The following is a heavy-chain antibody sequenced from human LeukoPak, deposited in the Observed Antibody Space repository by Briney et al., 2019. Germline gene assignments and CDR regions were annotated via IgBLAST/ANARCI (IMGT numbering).Heavy chain of an antibody. CDR2: IYHSGST. CDR1: GYSISSGYY. D-gene: IGHD3-10*01. Sequence: SETLSLTCTVSGYSISSGYYWGWIRQPPGKGLEWIGSIYHSGSTYYNPSLKSRVTISVDTSKNQFSLKLSSVTAADTAVYYCARGPEDLLLWFGELSGMWFDPWGQGTLVTVSS. CDR3: ARGPEDLLLWFGELSGMWFDP. V-gene: IGHV4-38-2*02. J-gene: IGHJ5*02.